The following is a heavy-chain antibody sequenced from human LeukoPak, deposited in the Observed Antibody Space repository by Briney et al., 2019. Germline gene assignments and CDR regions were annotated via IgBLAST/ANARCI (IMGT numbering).Heavy chain of an antibody. J-gene: IGHJ2*01. CDR1: GYSFTSYW. Sequence: GESLKISCKGSGYSFTSYWIGWVRQLPGKGLEWMGIIYPGDSDTRYSPSFQGQVTISADKSISTAYLQWSSLKASDTAMYYCARPHDYKLGHWYFDLWGRGTLVTVSS. D-gene: IGHD4-11*01. CDR2: IYPGDSDT. CDR3: ARPHDYKLGHWYFDL. V-gene: IGHV5-51*01.